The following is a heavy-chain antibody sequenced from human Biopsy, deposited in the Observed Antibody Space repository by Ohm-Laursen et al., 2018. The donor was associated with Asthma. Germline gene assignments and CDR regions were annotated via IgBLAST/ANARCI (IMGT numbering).Heavy chain of an antibody. Sequence: GASVKVSCKSLAGTFNTYVIGWVRQPPGPGLEWPRWTNSVFGTTTYPQKFQDRVTITADDSTSTVYMELSSLRSEDTAVYYCTRKAGSCISRTCYSLDFWGQGTLVTVSS. CDR1: AGTFNTYV. V-gene: IGHV1-69*13. CDR2: TNSVFGTT. D-gene: IGHD2-2*01. CDR3: TRKAGSCISRTCYSLDF. J-gene: IGHJ4*02.